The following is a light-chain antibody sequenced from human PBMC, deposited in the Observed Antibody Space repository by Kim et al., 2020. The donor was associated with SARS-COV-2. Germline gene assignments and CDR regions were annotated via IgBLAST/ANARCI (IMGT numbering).Light chain of an antibody. V-gene: IGLV3-19*01. CDR3: NSRDSNDNVV. CDR1: SLRSYY. Sequence: VALGRTVRITCQGDSLRSYYATWYQQKPGQAPILVIYGKNNRPSGIPDRFSGSSSGNTASLTITGTQAGDEADYYSNSRDSNDNVVFGGGTQLTVL. J-gene: IGLJ2*01. CDR2: GKN.